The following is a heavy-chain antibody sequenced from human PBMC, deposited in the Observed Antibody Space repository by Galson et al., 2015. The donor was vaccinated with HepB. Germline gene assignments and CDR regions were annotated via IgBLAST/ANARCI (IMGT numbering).Heavy chain of an antibody. D-gene: IGHD3-16*01. CDR3: AKAGSPYDYSYGMDV. V-gene: IGHV3-30*18. J-gene: IGHJ6*02. CDR1: GFFFGNYE. CDR2: TSNDGSKK. Sequence: SLRLSCAASGFFFGNYEIHWVRQAPGKGLEWVAVTSNDGSKKFYADSVKGRFTISRDSPRNTLFLQMNNLRAEDAAVYYCAKAGSPYDYSYGMDVWGPGTTVTVSS.